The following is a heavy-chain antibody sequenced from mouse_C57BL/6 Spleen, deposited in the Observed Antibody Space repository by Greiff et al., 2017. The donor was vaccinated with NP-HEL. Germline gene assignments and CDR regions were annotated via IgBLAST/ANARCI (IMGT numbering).Heavy chain of an antibody. CDR3: ARSSYGYYAMDY. Sequence: QVQLKQSGAELVRPGTSVKVSCKASGYAFTNYLIEWVKQRPGQGLEWIGVINPGSGGTNYNEKFKGKATLTADKSSSTAYMQLSSLTSEDSAVYFCARSSYGYYAMDYWGQGTSVTVSS. J-gene: IGHJ4*01. CDR2: INPGSGGT. CDR1: GYAFTNYL. V-gene: IGHV1-54*01. D-gene: IGHD1-1*02.